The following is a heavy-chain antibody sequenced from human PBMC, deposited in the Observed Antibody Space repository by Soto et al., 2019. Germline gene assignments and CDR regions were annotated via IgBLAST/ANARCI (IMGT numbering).Heavy chain of an antibody. CDR2: IKEDGTEK. CDR3: TAICSPDDY. J-gene: IGHJ4*02. D-gene: IGHD2-15*01. CDR1: GFSFSNHW. Sequence: GGSLRLSCAASGFSFSNHWMSWVRQAPGKGLEWVANIKEDGTEKFYVDSVKGRFTISRDNAKTSVFLQMNSLRVEDTAVYYCTAICSPDDYWGKGTPVTVSS. V-gene: IGHV3-7*01.